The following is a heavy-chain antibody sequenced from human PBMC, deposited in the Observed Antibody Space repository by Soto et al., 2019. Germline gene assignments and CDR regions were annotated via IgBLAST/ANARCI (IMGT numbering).Heavy chain of an antibody. D-gene: IGHD2-8*01. CDR1: GFSFFSYA. CDR3: AKIEMGWFAH. J-gene: IGHJ5*02. Sequence: LRLSCTGSGFSFFSYAMSWVRQAPGKGLEWVSTISGSGGHTCYADSVKGRFVVSRDNDKNTVYLHMSSLTGEDTAVYFCAKIEMGWFAHWGQGTQVTVSS. V-gene: IGHV3-23*01. CDR2: ISGSGGHT.